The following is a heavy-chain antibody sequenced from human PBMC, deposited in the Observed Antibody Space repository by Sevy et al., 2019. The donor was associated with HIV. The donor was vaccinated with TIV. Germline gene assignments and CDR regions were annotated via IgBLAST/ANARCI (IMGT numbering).Heavy chain of an antibody. Sequence: GGSLRLSCEASGFTFSSYEMNWVRQAPGKGLEWISYISSSGSAIYYPDSVKGRFTVSRDNAKNLVYLQMNSLRAEDTAIYYCAREPALHSSGYSGGFDYWGQGTLVTVSS. CDR3: AREPALHSSGYSGGFDY. V-gene: IGHV3-48*03. D-gene: IGHD3-22*01. CDR2: ISSSGSAI. J-gene: IGHJ4*02. CDR1: GFTFSSYE.